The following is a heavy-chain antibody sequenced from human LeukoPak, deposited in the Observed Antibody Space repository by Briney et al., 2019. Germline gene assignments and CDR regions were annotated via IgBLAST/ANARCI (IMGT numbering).Heavy chain of an antibody. J-gene: IGHJ4*02. V-gene: IGHV3-72*01. CDR2: TRNKANSYST. CDR1: GFTFSEHY. D-gene: IGHD5-24*01. Sequence: PGGSLRLSCAASGFTFSEHYMDWVRQTPGKGLEGIGRTRNKANSYSTEYAASVKGRFTISRDESKNSLYLQMSSLKTEDTAVYFCARGETATFRGPYFDYWGQGTLVTVSS. CDR3: ARGETATFRGPYFDY.